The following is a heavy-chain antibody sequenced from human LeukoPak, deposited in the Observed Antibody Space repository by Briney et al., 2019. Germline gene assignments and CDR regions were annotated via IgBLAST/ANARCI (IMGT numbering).Heavy chain of an antibody. V-gene: IGHV3-30*18. CDR2: ISYDGSNK. J-gene: IGHJ4*02. Sequence: PGRSLRLSCAASGFTFSSYGMHWVRQAPGKGLGWVAVISYDGSNKYYADSVKGRFTISRDNSKNTLYLQMNSLRAEDTAVYYCAKDYRRYCSSTSCQPFDYWGQGTLVTVSS. CDR1: GFTFSSYG. CDR3: AKDYRRYCSSTSCQPFDY. D-gene: IGHD2-2*01.